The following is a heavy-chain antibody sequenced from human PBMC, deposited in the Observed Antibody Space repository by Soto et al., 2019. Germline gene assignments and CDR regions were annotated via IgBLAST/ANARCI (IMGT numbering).Heavy chain of an antibody. CDR3: ALDIVVVPAAIPQAPTDY. J-gene: IGHJ4*02. V-gene: IGHV1-18*01. CDR1: GYTFTSYG. Sequence: GASVKVSCKASGYTFTSYGISWVRQAPGQGLEWMGWISAYNGNTNYAQKLQGRVTMTTDTSTSTAYMELRSLRSDDTAAYYCALDIVVVPAAIPQAPTDYWGQGTLVNVSS. CDR2: ISAYNGNT. D-gene: IGHD2-2*03.